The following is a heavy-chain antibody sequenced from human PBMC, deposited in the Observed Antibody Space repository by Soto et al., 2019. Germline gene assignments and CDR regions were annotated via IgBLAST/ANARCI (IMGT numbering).Heavy chain of an antibody. D-gene: IGHD6-19*01. CDR1: GFRFDEYG. V-gene: IGHV3-20*04. CDR3: ARGDIAVAVSSDF. Sequence: EVHLVESGGGVVRPGGSLRLSCAASGFRFDEYGMTWVRQAPGKGLEWVSGTNWDGDDTGYADSVKGRFTISRDNAKNSPYLQMNNLKGEDTAIYYCARGDIAVAVSSDFWGQGTLVTVSS. CDR2: TNWDGDDT. J-gene: IGHJ4*02.